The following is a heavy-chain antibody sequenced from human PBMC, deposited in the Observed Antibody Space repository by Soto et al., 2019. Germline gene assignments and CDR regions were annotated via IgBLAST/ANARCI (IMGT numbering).Heavy chain of an antibody. CDR1: GFTFSSYG. CDR3: AKEGSYDFWSGYAYYYYGMDV. J-gene: IGHJ6*02. Sequence: QVQLVESGGGVVQPGRSLRLSCAASGFTFSSYGMHWVRQAPGKGLEWVAVISYDGSNKYYADSVKGRFTISRDKSKNTLYLQMNSLRAEDTAVYYCAKEGSYDFWSGYAYYYYGMDVWGQGTTVTVSS. D-gene: IGHD3-3*01. CDR2: ISYDGSNK. V-gene: IGHV3-30*18.